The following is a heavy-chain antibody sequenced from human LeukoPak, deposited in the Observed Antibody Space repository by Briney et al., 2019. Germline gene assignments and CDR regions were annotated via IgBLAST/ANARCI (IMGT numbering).Heavy chain of an antibody. Sequence: PSQTLSLTCTVSGDSISSGDYYWSWIRQPAGKGLEWIGRISSSGSTNYNPFLKSRVTISVDTSKNQFSLKLSSVTAADTAVYYCARHRRAAAGTVFDYWGQGTLVTVSS. J-gene: IGHJ4*02. CDR3: ARHRRAAAGTVFDY. V-gene: IGHV4-61*02. CDR1: GDSISSGDYY. CDR2: ISSSGST. D-gene: IGHD6-13*01.